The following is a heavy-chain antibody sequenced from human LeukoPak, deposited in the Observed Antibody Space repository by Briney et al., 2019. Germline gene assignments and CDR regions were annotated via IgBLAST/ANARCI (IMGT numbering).Heavy chain of an antibody. Sequence: GGSLRLSCAASGFTFSSYAMSWVRQAPGKGLEWVSAISGSGAGTYYADSVRGRFTISRDNSKNTLYLQMHSLRAEDTAVYYCATNTSSWSFDYWGQGTLVTVSS. D-gene: IGHD6-13*01. CDR3: ATNTSSWSFDY. J-gene: IGHJ4*02. CDR2: ISGSGAGT. V-gene: IGHV3-23*01. CDR1: GFTFSSYA.